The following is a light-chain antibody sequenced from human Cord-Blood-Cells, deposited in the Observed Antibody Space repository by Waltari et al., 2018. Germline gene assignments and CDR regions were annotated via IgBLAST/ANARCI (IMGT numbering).Light chain of an antibody. CDR3: QQYYSTPRT. J-gene: IGKJ1*01. Sequence: DIVMTQSPDSLAVSLGERATINCKSSQSVLYSYNNKNDLAWCQQKPGQPPKLLIYWASTRESGVPDRFSGSGSGTDFTLTISSLQAEDVAVYYCQQYYSTPRTFGQGTKVEIK. CDR2: WAS. CDR1: QSVLYSYNNKND. V-gene: IGKV4-1*01.